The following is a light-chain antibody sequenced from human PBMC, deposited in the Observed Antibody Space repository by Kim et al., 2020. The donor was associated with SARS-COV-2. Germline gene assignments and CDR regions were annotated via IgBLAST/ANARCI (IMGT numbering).Light chain of an antibody. CDR3: SSYTTSSTFV. CDR1: SGDVGIYNY. CDR2: DVY. V-gene: IGLV2-14*03. Sequence: GQSITISCTGTSGDVGIYNYVSWYQQHPGKAPRVLIYDVYKRPSGVSDRFSGSKSGNSASLTISGLQAEDEAEYYCSSYTTSSTFVFGTGTKVTVL. J-gene: IGLJ1*01.